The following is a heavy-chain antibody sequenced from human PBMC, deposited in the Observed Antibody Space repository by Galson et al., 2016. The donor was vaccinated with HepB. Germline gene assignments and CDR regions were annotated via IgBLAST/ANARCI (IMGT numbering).Heavy chain of an antibody. Sequence: LRLSCAVSGFTFDNHAMSWVRQAPGKGLEWVSGVSGSGGITYYADSVKGRFTISRDNSKNTVYLQMDSLRTDDTAMYYCARASNWNTDPWGYWGQGTLVTVSS. V-gene: IGHV3-23*01. CDR1: GFTFDNHA. CDR2: VSGSGGIT. D-gene: IGHD1/OR15-1a*01. J-gene: IGHJ4*02. CDR3: ARASNWNTDPWGY.